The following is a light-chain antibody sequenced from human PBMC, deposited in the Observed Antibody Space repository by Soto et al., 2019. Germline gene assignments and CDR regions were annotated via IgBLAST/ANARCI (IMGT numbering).Light chain of an antibody. V-gene: IGLV1-44*01. CDR2: RSN. J-gene: IGLJ3*02. CDR1: RSNIGSNT. CDR3: AAWDDSLNGWV. Sequence: QSVLTQPPSASGTPGQRVTISCSGSRSNIGSNTVHWYQQVPGTAPKLLIYRSNQRPSGVPDRFSGSKSDTSASLAISGLQSEDEADYYCAAWDDSLNGWVFGGGTQLTVL.